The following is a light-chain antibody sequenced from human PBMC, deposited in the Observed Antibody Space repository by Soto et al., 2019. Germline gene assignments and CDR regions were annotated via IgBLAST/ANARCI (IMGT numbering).Light chain of an antibody. CDR3: LQYHTYSYT. CDR2: DAS. CDR1: QKIHSW. J-gene: IGKJ2*01. V-gene: IGKV1-5*01. Sequence: DIQMTQSPSTLSASVGDRVTITCRASQKIHSWLAWYQQKPGKAPKLLIYDASTLEGGVSSRFGGSGTGTEFTLTISSLQPDDFATYYCLQYHTYSYTFGQGTKLEIK.